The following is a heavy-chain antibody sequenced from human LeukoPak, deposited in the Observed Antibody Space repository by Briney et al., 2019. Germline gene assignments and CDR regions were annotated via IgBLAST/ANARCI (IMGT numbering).Heavy chain of an antibody. D-gene: IGHD3-22*01. Sequence: SQTLSLTCTVSGGSISSGDYYWSWIRQPPGKGLEWIGYIYYSGSTYYNPSLKSRVTISVDTSENQFSLKLSSVTAADTAVYYCARVPDYYDSSGYYPGYFDYWGQGTLVTVSS. CDR1: GGSISSGDYY. CDR2: IYYSGST. J-gene: IGHJ4*02. V-gene: IGHV4-30-4*01. CDR3: ARVPDYYDSSGYYPGYFDY.